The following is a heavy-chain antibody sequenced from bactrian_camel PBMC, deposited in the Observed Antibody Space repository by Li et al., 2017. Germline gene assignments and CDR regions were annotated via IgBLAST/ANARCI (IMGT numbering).Heavy chain of an antibody. CDR2: FTNGHT. CDR3: VDLRQIQTVSSC. CDR1: GNPYRFRW. J-gene: IGHJ4*01. D-gene: IGHD1*01. Sequence: HVQLVESGGGTVQAGGSLNLSCEAFGNPYRFRWMTWFRQAPGKEREGVACFTNGHTYYDDSVKGRFTISLGNDRNTVYLQMNSLKPEDTAEYYCVDLRQIQTVSSCWGQGTQVTVS. V-gene: IGHV3S53*01.